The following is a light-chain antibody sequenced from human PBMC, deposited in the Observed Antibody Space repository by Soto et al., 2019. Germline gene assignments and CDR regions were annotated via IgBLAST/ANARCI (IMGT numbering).Light chain of an antibody. Sequence: DIQMTQSPSSLSAFVGDSVTVTCRASQPIGTSLHWYQQRAGTAPKVLIYDASSLESGVPSRFSGRGSGTEFTLTISSLQPDDFATYYCQQYNTYSRTFGQGTKVDIK. CDR1: QPIGTS. J-gene: IGKJ1*01. CDR2: DAS. V-gene: IGKV1-5*01. CDR3: QQYNTYSRT.